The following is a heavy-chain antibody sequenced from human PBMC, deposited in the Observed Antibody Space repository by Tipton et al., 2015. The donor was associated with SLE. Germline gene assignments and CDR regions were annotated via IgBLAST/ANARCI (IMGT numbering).Heavy chain of an antibody. D-gene: IGHD4-17*01. V-gene: IGHV4-38-2*02. CDR1: GYSISSGYY. CDR3: ARDYGDAAYFDL. Sequence: TLSLTCAVSGYSISSGYYWGWIRQPPGKGLEWIGSIYHSGSTYYNPSLKSRVTISVDTSKNQFSLKLSSVTAADTAVYYCARDYGDAAYFDLWGRGPLVTVSS. CDR2: IYHSGST. J-gene: IGHJ2*01.